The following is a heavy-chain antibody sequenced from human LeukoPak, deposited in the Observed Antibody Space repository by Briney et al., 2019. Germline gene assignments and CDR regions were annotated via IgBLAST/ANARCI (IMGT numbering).Heavy chain of an antibody. V-gene: IGHV3-20*04. CDR1: GFAFDEHG. D-gene: IGHD2-2*01. CDR3: ARAPITSPFYFDY. J-gene: IGHJ4*01. Sequence: GGSLRLSCTASGFAFDEHGMSWVRQVPGKGLEWVSGINWSGGSTGYADPLRGRFTISRDNAKNSLYLQMDSLRAEDTALYYFARAPITSPFYFDYFVHGNLIIV. CDR2: INWSGGST.